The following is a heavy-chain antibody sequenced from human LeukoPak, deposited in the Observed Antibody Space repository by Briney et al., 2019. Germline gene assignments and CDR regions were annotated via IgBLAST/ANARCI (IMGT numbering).Heavy chain of an antibody. CDR2: ITSSSNYI. V-gene: IGHV3-21*03. Sequence: PGGSLRLSCAASGFTFSSYNMNWVRQAPGKGLEWVSSITSSSNYIYYAHSVKGRFTISRDNAKNSLYLQMNSLRAEDTTVYYCARDCWDYGSGSYCGIDYWGQGTLVTVSS. J-gene: IGHJ4*02. D-gene: IGHD3-10*01. CDR3: ARDCWDYGSGSYCGIDY. CDR1: GFTFSSYN.